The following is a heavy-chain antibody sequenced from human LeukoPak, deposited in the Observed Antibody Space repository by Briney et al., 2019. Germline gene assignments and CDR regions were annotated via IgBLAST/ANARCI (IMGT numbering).Heavy chain of an antibody. D-gene: IGHD6-19*01. V-gene: IGHV3-7*01. CDR1: GFTFSSYW. J-gene: IGHJ4*02. CDR3: ARVYSSGWYKINYFDY. Sequence: GESLKISCAASGFTFSSYWMSWVRQAPGKGLEWVANIKQDGSEKYYVDSVKGRFTISRDNAKNSLYLQMNSLRAEDTAVYYCARVYSSGWYKINYFDYWGQGTLVTVSS. CDR2: IKQDGSEK.